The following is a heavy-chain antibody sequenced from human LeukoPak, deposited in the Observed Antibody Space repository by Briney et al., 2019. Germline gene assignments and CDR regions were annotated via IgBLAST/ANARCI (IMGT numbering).Heavy chain of an antibody. D-gene: IGHD2-15*01. Sequence: GASVKVSCKASGYTFTSYGISWVRQAPGQGLEWMGWISAYNGNTNYAQKLQGRVTMTTDTSTSTAYMELRSLRSDDTAVYYCAREALTYCSGGSCYFAFFDYWGQGTLVTVSS. CDR3: AREALTYCSGGSCYFAFFDY. CDR2: ISAYNGNT. CDR1: GYTFTSYG. V-gene: IGHV1-18*01. J-gene: IGHJ4*02.